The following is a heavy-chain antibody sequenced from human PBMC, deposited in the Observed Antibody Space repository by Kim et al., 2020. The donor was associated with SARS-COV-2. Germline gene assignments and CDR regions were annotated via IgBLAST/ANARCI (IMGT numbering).Heavy chain of an antibody. J-gene: IGHJ3*02. D-gene: IGHD3-22*01. V-gene: IGHV1-46*01. Sequence: QGRVTMTRDTSTSTVYMELSSLRSEDTAVYYCARISQAYDSSGYGDAFDIWGQGTMVTVSS. CDR3: ARISQAYDSSGYGDAFDI.